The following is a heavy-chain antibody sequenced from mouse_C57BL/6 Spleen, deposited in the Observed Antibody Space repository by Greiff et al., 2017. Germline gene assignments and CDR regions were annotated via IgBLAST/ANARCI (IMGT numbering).Heavy chain of an antibody. Sequence: EVQLVESEGGLVQPGSSMKLSCTASGFTFSDYYMAWVRQVPEKGLEWVANINYDGSSTYYLDSLKSRFIISRDNAKNILYLQMSSLKSEDTATYYCARVWGYFDYWGQGTTLTVSS. CDR1: GFTFSDYY. D-gene: IGHD1-1*02. V-gene: IGHV5-16*01. CDR2: INYDGSST. CDR3: ARVWGYFDY. J-gene: IGHJ2*01.